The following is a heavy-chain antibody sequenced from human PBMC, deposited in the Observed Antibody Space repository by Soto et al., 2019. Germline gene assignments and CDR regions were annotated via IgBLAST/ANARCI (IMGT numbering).Heavy chain of an antibody. J-gene: IGHJ5*02. Sequence: QITLKESGPTLVKPTQTLTLTCTFSGFSLSTSGVGVGWIRQPPGKALECLALIYWDDDKRYSPSLKSRLTITKDTSKNQVVLTMTNIDPVDTATYYCAHSHSCWPKGNNWFDPWGQGTLVTVSS. CDR2: IYWDDDK. CDR1: GFSLSTSGVG. V-gene: IGHV2-5*02. CDR3: AHSHSCWPKGNNWFDP. D-gene: IGHD6-19*01.